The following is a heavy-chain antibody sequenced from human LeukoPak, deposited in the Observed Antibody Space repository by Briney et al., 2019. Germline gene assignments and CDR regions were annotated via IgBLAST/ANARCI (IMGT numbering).Heavy chain of an antibody. CDR2: ISSSSSTI. CDR1: GFTFSSYS. D-gene: IGHD2-15*01. V-gene: IGHV3-48*01. Sequence: GGSLRLSCAASGFTFSSYSMNWVRQAPGKGLEWVSYISSSSSTIYYADSVKGRFTISRDNAKNSLYLQMNSLRAEDTAVYYCARGVVAAPTNFDYWGQGTLVTVSS. J-gene: IGHJ4*02. CDR3: ARGVVAAPTNFDY.